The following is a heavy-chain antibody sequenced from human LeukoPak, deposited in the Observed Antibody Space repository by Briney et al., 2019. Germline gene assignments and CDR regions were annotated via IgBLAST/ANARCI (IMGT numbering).Heavy chain of an antibody. CDR1: GGSISSGGYY. J-gene: IGHJ6*02. D-gene: IGHD3-10*02. Sequence: PSETLSLTCTVSGGSISSGGYYWSWVRQHPGKGLEWIGYIYYSGSTYYNPSLKSRVTLSADTSKNPFSLKMSSVTAADTGVYFCAREGKMFGELYSYGMDVRGQGTTVTVSS. CDR3: AREGKMFGELYSYGMDV. CDR2: IYYSGST. V-gene: IGHV4-31*03.